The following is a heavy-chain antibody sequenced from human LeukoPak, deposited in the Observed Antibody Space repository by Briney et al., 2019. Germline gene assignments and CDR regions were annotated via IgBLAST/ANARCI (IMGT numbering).Heavy chain of an antibody. CDR2: IIPIFGTA. J-gene: IGHJ4*02. CDR3: ARGVHVGGWTPEESYYFDY. CDR1: GGTFSSYA. Sequence: SVKVSCKAPGGTFSSYAISWVRQTPGQGLEWMGGIIPIFGTANYAQKFQGRVTITADESTSTAYMELSSLRSEDTAVYYCARGVHVGGWTPEESYYFDYWGQGTLVTVSS. V-gene: IGHV1-69*13. D-gene: IGHD6-19*01.